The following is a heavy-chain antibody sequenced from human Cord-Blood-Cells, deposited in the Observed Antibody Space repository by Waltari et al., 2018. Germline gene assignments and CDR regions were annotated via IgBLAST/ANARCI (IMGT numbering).Heavy chain of an antibody. Sequence: QVQLVQSGAEVKKPGASVKVSCKASGYTFTGYYMHWVRQAPGQGLEWMGWINPKSGGTNDAQKFQGWVTMTRDTSISTAYMELSRLRSDDTAVYYCARSYDILTGYFDYWDQGTLVTVSS. D-gene: IGHD3-9*01. CDR3: ARSYDILTGYFDY. V-gene: IGHV1-2*04. J-gene: IGHJ4*02. CDR1: GYTFTGYY. CDR2: INPKSGGT.